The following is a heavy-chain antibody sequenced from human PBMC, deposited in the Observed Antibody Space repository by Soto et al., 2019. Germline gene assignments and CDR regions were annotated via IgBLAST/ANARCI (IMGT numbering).Heavy chain of an antibody. Sequence: SETLSLTCTVSGVSVSSSSYYWGWVRQPPGKGLEWIGSVYYSGSTYYNPSLESRVTISVDKSKNQFSLRLMSLSAADTAVYYCGRLEGLATISYYFDYWGQGALVTVSS. CDR1: GVSVSSSSYY. D-gene: IGHD3-9*01. V-gene: IGHV4-39*01. CDR3: GRLEGLATISYYFDY. CDR2: VYYSGST. J-gene: IGHJ4*02.